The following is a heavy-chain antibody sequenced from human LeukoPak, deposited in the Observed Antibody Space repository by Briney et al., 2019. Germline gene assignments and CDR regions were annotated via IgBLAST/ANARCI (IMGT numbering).Heavy chain of an antibody. CDR2: IYYSGST. CDR1: GDSISTSRYS. D-gene: IGHD1-26*01. Sequence: SETLSLTCTVSGDSISTSRYSWGWIRQPPGKGLEWIGNIYYSGSTYYNPSLKSRVTISVDPSTNRFSLQLTSVTAADTAVYYCARHPIVGATRPLYYFDYWGQGNLVTVSS. J-gene: IGHJ4*02. V-gene: IGHV4-39*01. CDR3: ARHPIVGATRPLYYFDY.